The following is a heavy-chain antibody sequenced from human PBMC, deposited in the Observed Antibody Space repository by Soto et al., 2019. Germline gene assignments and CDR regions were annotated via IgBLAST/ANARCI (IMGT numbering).Heavy chain of an antibody. V-gene: IGHV1-69*02. CDR2: VIPIIGEG. CDR1: GGTFSSQT. Sequence: QVQLVQSGAEVKEPGSSVKVSCKVSGGTFSSQTINWVRQVPGQGLEWMGSVIPIIGEGKYAQSFLGRVNIPADRSTTTAYMELSSLRSEDTAVFYCARPAVNDLDADSSAFDIWGQGTMVTVSS. J-gene: IGHJ3*02. D-gene: IGHD1-1*01. CDR3: ARPAVNDLDADSSAFDI.